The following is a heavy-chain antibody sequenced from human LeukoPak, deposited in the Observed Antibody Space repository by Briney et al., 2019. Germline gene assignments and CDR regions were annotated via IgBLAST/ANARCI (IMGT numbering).Heavy chain of an antibody. CDR3: ARAEDSSSSGDY. V-gene: IGHV3-30*01. J-gene: IGHJ4*02. Sequence: GRSLRLSCAASGFTFSSYAMHWVRQAPGKGLEGVAVISYDGSNKYYADSVKGRFTICRDNSKNTLYLQMNSLRAEDTAVYYCARAEDSSSSGDYWGQGTLVTVSA. CDR1: GFTFSSYA. D-gene: IGHD6-6*01. CDR2: ISYDGSNK.